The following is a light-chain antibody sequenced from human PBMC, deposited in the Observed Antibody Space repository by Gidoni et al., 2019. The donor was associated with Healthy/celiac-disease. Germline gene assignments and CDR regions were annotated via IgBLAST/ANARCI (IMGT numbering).Light chain of an antibody. CDR2: DVS. CDR3: CSYAGSYTGV. J-gene: IGLJ2*01. Sequence: QPRSVSGSPGPSVTISCTGTSSDVGGYNYVSWYQQHPGKAPKLMIYDVSKRPSGVPDRFSGSKSGNTASLTISGLQAEDEADYYCCSYAGSYTGVFGGGTKLTVL. CDR1: SSDVGGYNY. V-gene: IGLV2-11*01.